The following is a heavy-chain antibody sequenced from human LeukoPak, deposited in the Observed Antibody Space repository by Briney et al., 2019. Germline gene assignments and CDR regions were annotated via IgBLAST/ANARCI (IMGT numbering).Heavy chain of an antibody. CDR2: ISAYNGNT. D-gene: IGHD3-3*01. V-gene: IGHV1-18*01. CDR3: ARDYDFWSGYPNDAFDI. Sequence: GASVKVSCKASGYTFTSYGISWVRQAPGQGLEWMGWISAYNGNTNYVQKLQGRVTMTTDTSTSTAYMELRSLRSDDTAVYYCARDYDFWSGYPNDAFDIWGQGTMVTVSS. CDR1: GYTFTSYG. J-gene: IGHJ3*02.